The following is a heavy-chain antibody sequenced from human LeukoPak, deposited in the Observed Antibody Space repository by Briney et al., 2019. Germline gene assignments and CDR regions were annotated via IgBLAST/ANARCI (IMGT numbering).Heavy chain of an antibody. CDR3: ARASIPGYYYDSSGYYDFDY. V-gene: IGHV1-69*04. CDR2: IIPILGIA. CDR1: GYTFTGYY. J-gene: IGHJ4*02. D-gene: IGHD3-22*01. Sequence: SVKVSCKASGYTFTGYYMHWVRQAPGQGLEWMGRIIPILGIANYAQKFQGRVTITADKSTSTAYMELSSLRSEDTAVYYCARASIPGYYYDSSGYYDFDYWGQGTLVTVSS.